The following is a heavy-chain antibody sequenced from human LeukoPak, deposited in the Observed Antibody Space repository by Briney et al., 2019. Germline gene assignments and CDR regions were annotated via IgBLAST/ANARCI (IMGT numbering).Heavy chain of an antibody. Sequence: GGSLRLSCEASGFTFNTYSMNWARQAPGKGLEWVSSIDSSGGYMFYADSVKGRFIISRDNAKNSLYLQMNSLRAGDTAVYYCAKVIIGAFDIWGQGTMVTVSS. CDR2: IDSSGGYM. V-gene: IGHV3-21*01. D-gene: IGHD3/OR15-3a*01. CDR3: AKVIIGAFDI. J-gene: IGHJ3*02. CDR1: GFTFNTYS.